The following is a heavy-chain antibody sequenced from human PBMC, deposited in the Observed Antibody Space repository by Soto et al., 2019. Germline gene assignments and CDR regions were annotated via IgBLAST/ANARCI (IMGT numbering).Heavy chain of an antibody. CDR1: GFSLSNARMG. D-gene: IGHD1-26*01. Sequence: QVTLKESGPVLVKPTETLTLTCTVSGFSLSNARMGVSWIRQPPGKDLEWLAHIFSNDEKSYSTSVKSRLTISKDTSKSQVVLTMTNMDPVDTATYYCARIGWEEDGYNPFDYWGQGTLVTVSS. CDR3: ARIGWEEDGYNPFDY. J-gene: IGHJ4*02. CDR2: IFSNDEK. V-gene: IGHV2-26*01.